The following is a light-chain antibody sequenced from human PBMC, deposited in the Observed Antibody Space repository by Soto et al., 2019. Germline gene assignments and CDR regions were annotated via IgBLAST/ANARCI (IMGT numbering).Light chain of an antibody. Sequence: EIVMTQSPATLSVSPGERATLSCRASQSVSSNLAWYQQKPGQAPRLLIYGASTRATGIPARFSGSGSGTEFTLPISSLQSEDFAVSYCQQYNNWPQTFGQGTKVEIK. CDR1: QSVSSN. CDR3: QQYNNWPQT. V-gene: IGKV3-15*01. J-gene: IGKJ1*01. CDR2: GAS.